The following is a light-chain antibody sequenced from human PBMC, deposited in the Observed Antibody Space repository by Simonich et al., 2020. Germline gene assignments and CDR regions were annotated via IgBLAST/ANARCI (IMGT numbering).Light chain of an antibody. V-gene: IGLV2-14*01. CDR3: SSYTSSSTLV. J-gene: IGLJ2*01. Sequence: QSALTPPSSVSGSPGQSIPLSCTGTSSDVGGYNYVSWYQQHPGKAPKLMIYDVSKRPSGVSNRFSGSKSGNTASLTIAGLQAEDEADYYCSSYTSSSTLVFGGGTKLTVL. CDR1: SSDVGGYNY. CDR2: DVS.